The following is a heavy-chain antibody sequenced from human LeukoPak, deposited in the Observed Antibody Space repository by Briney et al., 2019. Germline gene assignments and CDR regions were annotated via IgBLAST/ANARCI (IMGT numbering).Heavy chain of an antibody. V-gene: IGHV4-4*07. CDR1: GGSISSYY. J-gene: IGHJ5*02. Sequence: SETLSLTCTVSGGSISSYYWSWIRQPAGKGLEWTGRIYTSGSTNYNPSLKSRVTMSVDTSKNQFSLKLSSVTAADTAVYYCARLNAFVDMVPAMEGWFDPWGQGTLVTVSS. CDR2: IYTSGST. CDR3: ARLNAFVDMVPAMEGWFDP. D-gene: IGHD5-12*01.